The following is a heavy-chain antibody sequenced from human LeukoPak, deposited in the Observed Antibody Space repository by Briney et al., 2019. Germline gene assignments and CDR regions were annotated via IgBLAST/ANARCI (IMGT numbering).Heavy chain of an antibody. J-gene: IGHJ4*02. CDR1: GYTFTGYY. Sequence: ASVKVSCKASGYTFTGYYMHWVRQAPGQGPEWMGWINPNSGGTNYAQKFQGRVTMTRDTSISTAYMELSRLRSDDTAVYYCASSGYSSGWSNFDYWGQGTLVTVSS. D-gene: IGHD6-19*01. CDR2: INPNSGGT. V-gene: IGHV1-2*02. CDR3: ASSGYSSGWSNFDY.